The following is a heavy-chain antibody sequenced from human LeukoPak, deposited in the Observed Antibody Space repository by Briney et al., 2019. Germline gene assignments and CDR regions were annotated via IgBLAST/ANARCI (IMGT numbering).Heavy chain of an antibody. Sequence: ASVKVSCKASGYTFTSYGISWVRQAPGQGLEWMGWISVYNGNTNYAQKLQGRVTMTTDTSTNTADMELRSLRSDDTAVYYCARVRLSTYYDFWSGYYTGEEVDYWGQGTLVTVSS. D-gene: IGHD3-3*01. J-gene: IGHJ4*02. V-gene: IGHV1-18*01. CDR3: ARVRLSTYYDFWSGYYTGEEVDY. CDR2: ISVYNGNT. CDR1: GYTFTSYG.